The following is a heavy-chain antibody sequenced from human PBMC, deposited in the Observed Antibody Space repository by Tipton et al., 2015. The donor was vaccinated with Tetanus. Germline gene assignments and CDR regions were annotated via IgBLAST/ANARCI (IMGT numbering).Heavy chain of an antibody. D-gene: IGHD3-10*01. CDR1: GGSIRGGTFY. V-gene: IGHV4-39*01. J-gene: IGHJ4*02. CDR2: IYESRDT. Sequence: TLSLTCTVSGGSIRGGTFYWGWIRQPPGKGLEWIGSIYESRDTYYIPSLKSRVPISVDTSKNQFSLNLNSMAAADTCVYYFTRQQRGSFTPFDYWGQGSLITVPS. CDR3: TRQQRGSFTPFDY.